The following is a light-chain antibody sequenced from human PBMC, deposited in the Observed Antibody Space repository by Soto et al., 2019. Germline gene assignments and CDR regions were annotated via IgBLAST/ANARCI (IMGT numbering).Light chain of an antibody. J-gene: IGKJ1*01. CDR1: QTIRRW. CDR3: QQYNSDPWT. CDR2: DAS. V-gene: IGKV1-5*01. Sequence: DIEMTQSPSTLSASVGDRVTITCRASQTIRRWLAWYQQRPGKAPKVLIYDASTLESGVPARFSGSGSETEFTITISSLQPEDSATYYCQQYNSDPWTFGQGTKVEIK.